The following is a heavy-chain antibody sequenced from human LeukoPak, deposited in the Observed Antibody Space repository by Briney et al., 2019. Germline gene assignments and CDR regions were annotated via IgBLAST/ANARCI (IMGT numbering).Heavy chain of an antibody. Sequence: GGSLRLSCAASGFTFSSYNMNWVRQAPGKGLEWLSCISGSAGYISSADSVKGRFTISRDNAKNSLYLQMNSLRAEDTGIYYCARDRSSTTPQVTAVWGKGTTVTVSS. CDR3: ARDRSSTTPQVTAV. CDR2: ISGSAGYI. J-gene: IGHJ6*04. V-gene: IGHV3-21*01. CDR1: GFTFSSYN. D-gene: IGHD2-2*01.